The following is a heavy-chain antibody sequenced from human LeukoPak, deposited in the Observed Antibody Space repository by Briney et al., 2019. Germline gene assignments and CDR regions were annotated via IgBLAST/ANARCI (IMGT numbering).Heavy chain of an antibody. D-gene: IGHD2-2*01. J-gene: IGHJ4*02. CDR2: IGYDGTNE. CDR1: GFPFCRYA. V-gene: IGHV3-30*04. Sequence: GGPLRLFCAASGFPFCRYAMIGLPQAPGKGLKWVALIGYDGTNEYYADYMKGRFTSSRNNSKNTLYLQMISLRAENTAVCYCARDFYCSRTSCYAPSFDYWGQGTLVTVSS. CDR3: ARDFYCSRTSCYAPSFDY.